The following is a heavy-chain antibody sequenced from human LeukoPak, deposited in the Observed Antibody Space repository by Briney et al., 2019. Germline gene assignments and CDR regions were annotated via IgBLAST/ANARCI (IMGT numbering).Heavy chain of an antibody. Sequence: PSETLSLTCTVSGGSISSYYWSWIRQPPGKGLEWIGYIYYSGSTNYNPSLKSRVTISVDTSKNQFSLKLSSVTAADTAVYYCARHGNYRNSPFDYWGQGTLVTVSS. V-gene: IGHV4-59*08. CDR2: IYYSGST. J-gene: IGHJ4*02. CDR1: GGSISSYY. D-gene: IGHD4-11*01. CDR3: ARHGNYRNSPFDY.